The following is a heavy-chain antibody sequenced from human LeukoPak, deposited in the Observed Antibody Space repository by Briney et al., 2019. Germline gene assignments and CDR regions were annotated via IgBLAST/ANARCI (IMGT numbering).Heavy chain of an antibody. V-gene: IGHV1-2*02. J-gene: IGHJ4*02. Sequence: ASVRVSCKASGYTFTGYYMHWVRQAPGQGLEWMGWINPNSGGTNYAQKFQGRVTITADTSISTAYMELSSLRSDDTALYYCARMRDGGYYQNYYFDYWGQGTLVTVSS. CDR3: ARMRDGGYYQNYYFDY. D-gene: IGHD3-22*01. CDR2: INPNSGGT. CDR1: GYTFTGYY.